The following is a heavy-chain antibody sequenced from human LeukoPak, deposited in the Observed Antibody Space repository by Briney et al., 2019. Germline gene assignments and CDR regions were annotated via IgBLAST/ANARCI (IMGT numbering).Heavy chain of an antibody. CDR1: GYTFNSYA. D-gene: IGHD3-3*01. Sequence: SVKVSCKASGYTFNSYAISWVRQAPGQGLEWMGGIIPIFGTANYAQKFQGRVTITADESTSTAYMELSSLRSEDTAVYYCASGPGQITIFGVLDVWGQGTTVTVSS. V-gene: IGHV1-69*13. CDR2: IIPIFGTA. CDR3: ASGPGQITIFGVLDV. J-gene: IGHJ6*02.